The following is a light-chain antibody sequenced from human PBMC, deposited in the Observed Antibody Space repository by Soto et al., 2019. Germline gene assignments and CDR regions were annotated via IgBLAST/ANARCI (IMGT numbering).Light chain of an antibody. CDR2: DVS. J-gene: IGLJ2*01. Sequence: QSALTQPASVSGSPGQSITISCTGTSSDVGDYNYVSWYQQHPGKAPKLMIYDVSSRPSGVSSRFSGSKSANKASLTISGIQAEDEADYYCSSYTSSSTVIFGGGTKLTVL. CDR3: SSYTSSSTVI. CDR1: SSDVGDYNY. V-gene: IGLV2-14*01.